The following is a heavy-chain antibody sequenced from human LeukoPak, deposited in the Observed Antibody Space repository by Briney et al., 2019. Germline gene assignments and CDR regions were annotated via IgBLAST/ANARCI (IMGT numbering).Heavy chain of an antibody. J-gene: IGHJ4*02. CDR1: GGSISSYY. Sequence: SETLSLTCTVSGGSISSYYWSWIRQPPGKGLEWIGYIYYSGSTNYNPSLKSRVTISVDTSKNQFSLKLSSVTAADTAVYYCARRGGPSYYWGQGTLVTVSS. V-gene: IGHV4-59*01. CDR3: ARRGGPSYY. CDR2: IYYSGST.